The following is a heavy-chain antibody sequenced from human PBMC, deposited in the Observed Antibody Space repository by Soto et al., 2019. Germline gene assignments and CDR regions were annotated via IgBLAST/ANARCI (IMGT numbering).Heavy chain of an antibody. D-gene: IGHD2-2*01. V-gene: IGHV1-18*01. CDR2: ISTYNGET. CDR3: ARDIVIVPAAIGVWPNWFDP. J-gene: IGHJ5*02. Sequence: QVQLVQSGAEVKKPGASVKVSCKASGYTFTNYGITWVRQAPGQGLEWMGWISTYNGETKYAEKFQGRVTMTTDTSTSTVYMDLRSLRSDGTAIYYCARDIVIVPAAIGVWPNWFDPWGQGSLVTVSS. CDR1: GYTFTNYG.